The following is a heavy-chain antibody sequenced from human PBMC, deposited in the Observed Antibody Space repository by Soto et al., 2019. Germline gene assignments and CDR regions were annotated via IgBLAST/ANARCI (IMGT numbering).Heavy chain of an antibody. CDR2: IYYSGST. D-gene: IGHD6-13*01. CDR1: GGSIISSSYY. Sequence: SETLSLTCTVSGGSIISSSYYWGWIRQPPGKGLEWIGSIYYSGSTYYNPSLKSRVTISVDTSKNQFSLKLSSVTAADTAVYYCAGSTSWFDPWGQGTLVTVS. V-gene: IGHV4-39*01. CDR3: AGSTSWFDP. J-gene: IGHJ5*02.